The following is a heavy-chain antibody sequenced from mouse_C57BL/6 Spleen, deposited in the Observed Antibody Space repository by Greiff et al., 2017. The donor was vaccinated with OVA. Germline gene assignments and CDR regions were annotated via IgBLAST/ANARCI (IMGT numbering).Heavy chain of an antibody. J-gene: IGHJ4*01. D-gene: IGHD4-1*01. CDR1: GFTFSDYG. CDR3: AREKEDWDEDAMDY. Sequence: EVQGVESGGGLVKPGGSLKLSCAASGFTFSDYGMHWVRQAPEKGLEWVAYISSGSSTIYYADTVKGRFTISRDNAKNTLFLQMTSLRSEDTAMYYCAREKEDWDEDAMDYWGQGTSVTVSS. CDR2: ISSGSSTI. V-gene: IGHV5-17*01.